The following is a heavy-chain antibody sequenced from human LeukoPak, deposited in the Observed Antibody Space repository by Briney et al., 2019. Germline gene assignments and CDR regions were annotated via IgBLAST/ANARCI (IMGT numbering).Heavy chain of an antibody. J-gene: IGHJ4*02. CDR3: ARELGGGGLHYFDY. CDR1: GFXVSTNF. CDR2: LYNDAFGSTT. D-gene: IGHD3-16*01. V-gene: IGHV3-53*01. Sequence: GGSLRLSCAGSGFXVSTNFISWVRQAPGKGLEWVSSLYNDAFGSTTYYADSVTVRFTISRDNPQNTLFLQMSSLTAEDTAMYYCARELGGGGLHYFDYWGRGTLVTVSS.